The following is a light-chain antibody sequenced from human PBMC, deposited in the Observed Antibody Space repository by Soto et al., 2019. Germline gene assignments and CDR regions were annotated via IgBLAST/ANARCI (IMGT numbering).Light chain of an antibody. Sequence: QSALTQPPSASGSPGQSVAISCTGTSSDVGGYNYVSWYQQHPGKAPKLMIYEVNKRPSGVSGRFSGSKSGNTASLTISGLQAEDEADYYCCSFTSSNTHVFGTGTKVTVL. CDR3: CSFTSSNTHV. CDR1: SSDVGGYNY. J-gene: IGLJ1*01. CDR2: EVN. V-gene: IGLV2-8*01.